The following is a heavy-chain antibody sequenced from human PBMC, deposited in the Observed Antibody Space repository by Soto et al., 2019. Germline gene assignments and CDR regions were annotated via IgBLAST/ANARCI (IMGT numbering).Heavy chain of an antibody. CDR1: GGSFSGYY. J-gene: IGHJ4*02. V-gene: IGHV4-34*01. CDR3: ARGGLLRYFDWLFEKYYFDY. D-gene: IGHD3-9*01. Sequence: PSDTLSLTCAVYGGSFSGYYWSWIRQPPGKGLEWIGEINHSGSTNYNPSLKSRVTVSVDTSKNQFSLKLSSVTAADTAVYYCARGGLLRYFDWLFEKYYFDYWGQGTLVTVSS. CDR2: INHSGST.